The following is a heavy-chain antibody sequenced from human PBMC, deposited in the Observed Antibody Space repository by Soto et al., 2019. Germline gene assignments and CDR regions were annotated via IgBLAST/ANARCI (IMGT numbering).Heavy chain of an antibody. D-gene: IGHD2-21*01. CDR2: ISGSGGST. V-gene: IGHV3-23*01. J-gene: IGHJ4*02. Sequence: EVQLLESGGGLVQPGGSLRLSCAASGFTFSSYAMSWVRQAPGKGLEWVSAISGSGGSTYYADSVKGRFTISRDNSKNTLYLQMNSVRAEDTAVYYCAREAYCGGDCYPSNFDYWGQGTLVTVSS. CDR3: AREAYCGGDCYPSNFDY. CDR1: GFTFSSYA.